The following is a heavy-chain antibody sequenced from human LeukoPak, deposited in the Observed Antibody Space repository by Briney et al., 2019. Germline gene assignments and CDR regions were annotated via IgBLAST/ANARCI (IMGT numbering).Heavy chain of an antibody. J-gene: IGHJ4*02. CDR1: GFTFSSYW. D-gene: IGHD2-15*01. CDR3: ACYGIAPPY. V-gene: IGHV3-74*01. Sequence: GGSLRLSCAASGFTFSSYWMHWVRQAPGKGLVWVSHINNDESSTSYADSVRGRFTISRDNAKNTLYLQMNSLRTEDTAVYYCACYGIAPPYWGQGALGTVSS. CDR2: INNDESST.